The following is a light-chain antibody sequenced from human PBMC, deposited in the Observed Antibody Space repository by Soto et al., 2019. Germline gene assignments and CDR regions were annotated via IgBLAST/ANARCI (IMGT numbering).Light chain of an antibody. Sequence: HSVLTQPPSASGTPGQRVTISCSGSSSNIGSNTVSWYQHLPGTAPKLLMYSNNQRPSGVPDRFSGSKSGTSASLVISGLQSEDEADYYCVAWDDSLNGVVFGGGTKLTVL. CDR3: VAWDDSLNGVV. V-gene: IGLV1-44*01. J-gene: IGLJ2*01. CDR1: SSNIGSNT. CDR2: SNN.